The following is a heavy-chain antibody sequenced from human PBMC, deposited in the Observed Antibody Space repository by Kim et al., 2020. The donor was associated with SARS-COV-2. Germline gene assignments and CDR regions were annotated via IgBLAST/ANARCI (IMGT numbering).Heavy chain of an antibody. CDR3: ARVFVSDSVRWFGESENYYFDY. V-gene: IGHV4-31*03. D-gene: IGHD3-10*01. CDR1: GGSITSGGYY. Sequence: SETLSLTCTVSGGSITSGGYYWSWIRQHPGKGLEWIGYIYYSGNTYYNPSLKSRVTISVDTSKNQFSLKLSSVTAADTAVYYCARVFVSDSVRWFGESENYYFDYWGQGTLVTVSS. J-gene: IGHJ4*02. CDR2: IYYSGNT.